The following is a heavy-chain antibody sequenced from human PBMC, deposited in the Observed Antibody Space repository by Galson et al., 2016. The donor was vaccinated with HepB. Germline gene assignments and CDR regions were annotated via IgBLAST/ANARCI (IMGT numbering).Heavy chain of an antibody. V-gene: IGHV4-4*07. CDR3: ARDGTDGMDA. D-gene: IGHD1-26*01. CDR1: GGSVSRYY. Sequence: SETLSLTCIVSGGSVSRYYWGWIRQPAGKGLEWIGRVSTTETTNYNPSLKSRVTLPVDTPKNQFSLNLRSVTDADPAVYFCARDGTDGMDAWGQGTTVTVSS. J-gene: IGHJ6*02. CDR2: VSTTETT.